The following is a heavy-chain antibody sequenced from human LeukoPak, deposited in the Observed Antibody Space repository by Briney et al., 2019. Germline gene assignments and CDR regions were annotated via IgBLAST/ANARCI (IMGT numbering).Heavy chain of an antibody. Sequence: KPGGSLRLSGAASGFTFSSYSMNWVRQAPGKGLEWVSSISSSSSYIYYADSVKGRFTISRDNAKNSLYLQMNSLRAEDTAVYYCARDLGGSGSAPGYWGQGTLVTVSS. CDR2: ISSSSSYI. J-gene: IGHJ4*02. CDR3: ARDLGGSGSAPGY. D-gene: IGHD3-10*01. V-gene: IGHV3-21*01. CDR1: GFTFSSYS.